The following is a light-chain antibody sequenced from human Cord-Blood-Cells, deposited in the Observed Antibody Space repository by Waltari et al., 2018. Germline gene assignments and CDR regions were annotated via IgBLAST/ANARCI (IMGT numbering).Light chain of an antibody. J-gene: IGKJ1*01. V-gene: IGKV3-11*01. CDR1: QSVSSN. Sequence: EIVLTQSPATLSLSPGERATLSCMASQSVSSNLAWYQQKPGQAPRLLIYDASNRATGIPARFSGSGSGTDFTLTISSLEPEDFAVYYCQQRSNWPTFGQGTKVEIK. CDR2: DAS. CDR3: QQRSNWPT.